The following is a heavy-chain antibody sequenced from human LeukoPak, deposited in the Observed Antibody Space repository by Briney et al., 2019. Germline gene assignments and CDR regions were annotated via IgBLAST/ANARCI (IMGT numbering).Heavy chain of an antibody. CDR2: IWYDGSNK. J-gene: IGHJ5*02. CDR3: TRGLGEHGGVSDR. D-gene: IGHD3-16*01. V-gene: IGHV3-33*01. Sequence: GGSLRLSCAASGFTFSSYGMHWVRQAPGKGLEWVAVIWYDGSNKYYADSVKGRFTISRDNAKDSVYLQMNSLRAEDTAVYYCTRGLGEHGGVSDRWGQGTLVIVS. CDR1: GFTFSSYG.